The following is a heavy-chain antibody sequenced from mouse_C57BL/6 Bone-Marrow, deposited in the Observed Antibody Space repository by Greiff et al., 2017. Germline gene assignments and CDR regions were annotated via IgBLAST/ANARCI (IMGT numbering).Heavy chain of an antibody. D-gene: IGHD4-1*01. CDR2: IYPGDGDT. J-gene: IGHJ2*01. V-gene: IGHV1-80*01. Sequence: QVQLKESGAELVKPGASVKISCKASGYAFSSYWMNWVKQRPGKGLEWIGQIYPGDGDTNYNGKFKGKATLTADKSSSTAYMQLSSLTSEDSAVYFCARWSWVYFDYWGQGTTLTVSS. CDR3: ARWSWVYFDY. CDR1: GYAFSSYW.